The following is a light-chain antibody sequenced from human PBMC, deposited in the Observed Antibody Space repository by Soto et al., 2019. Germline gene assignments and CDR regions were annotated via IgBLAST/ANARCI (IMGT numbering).Light chain of an antibody. CDR2: GAS. CDR3: QQYGGSWT. Sequence: EIVLTQSPGTLSLSPGDRATLSCRASQSVSSIYLAWYQQKPGQAPRLVIYGASNRATGVPDRFSGSGSGTVFRLTISRLEPEDFAVYYCQQYGGSWTFGQGTKVEIK. J-gene: IGKJ1*01. CDR1: QSVSSIY. V-gene: IGKV3-20*01.